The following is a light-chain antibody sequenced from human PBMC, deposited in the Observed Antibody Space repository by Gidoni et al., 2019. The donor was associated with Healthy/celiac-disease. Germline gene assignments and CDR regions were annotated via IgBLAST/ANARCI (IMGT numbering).Light chain of an antibody. V-gene: IGKV1-39*01. CDR2: ASS. CDR3: HQSYSTLTLP. J-gene: IGKJ1*01. Sequence: DMQMTQSPSSLSASVGDRVTITCRASQSISSYLNWYQQKPGKAPKLLIYASSSLQSGVPSRFSGSGSGTDFTLTISSLQPEDFATYYCHQSYSTLTLPFGQVTKVEIK. CDR1: QSISSY.